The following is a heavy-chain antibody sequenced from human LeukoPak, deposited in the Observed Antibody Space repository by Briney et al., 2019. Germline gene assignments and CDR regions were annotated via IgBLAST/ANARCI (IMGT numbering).Heavy chain of an antibody. Sequence: GGSLRLSCAASGFTFSSYSMNWVRQAPGKGLEWVSSISSSSSYIYYADSVKGRFTISRDNAKNSLYLQMNSLRAEDTAVYYCAKAGGDGDYSFLDAFDIWGQGTMVTVSS. CDR1: GFTFSSYS. CDR3: AKAGGDGDYSFLDAFDI. D-gene: IGHD4-17*01. V-gene: IGHV3-21*01. J-gene: IGHJ3*02. CDR2: ISSSSSYI.